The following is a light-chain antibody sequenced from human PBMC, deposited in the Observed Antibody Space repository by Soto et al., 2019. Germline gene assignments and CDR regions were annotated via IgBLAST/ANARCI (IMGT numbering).Light chain of an antibody. CDR3: SSYTSSSTLL. J-gene: IGLJ2*01. CDR1: SSDVGTYNY. Sequence: QSALTQPASVSGSPGQSITISCTGTSSDVGTYNYVSWYQQHPGKAPKLMIYDVSNRPSGVSNRFSGSKSGNTASLTISGLQAEDEADYYSSSYTSSSTLLFGGGTKLTVL. CDR2: DVS. V-gene: IGLV2-14*01.